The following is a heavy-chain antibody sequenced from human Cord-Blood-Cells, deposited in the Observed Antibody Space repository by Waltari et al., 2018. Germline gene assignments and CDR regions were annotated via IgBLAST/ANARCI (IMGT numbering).Heavy chain of an antibody. CDR3: ATFPYYYDSSGYFNWFDP. CDR2: IYYSGST. Sequence: QLQLQESGPGLVKPSETLSLTCTVSGGSISSSSYYWGWIRQPPGKGLEWIGSIYYSGSTYYNPSLKSRVTISVDTFKNQFSLKLSSVTASDTAVYYCATFPYYYDSSGYFNWFDPWGQGTLVTVSS. V-gene: IGHV4-39*01. D-gene: IGHD3-22*01. CDR1: GGSISSSSYY. J-gene: IGHJ5*02.